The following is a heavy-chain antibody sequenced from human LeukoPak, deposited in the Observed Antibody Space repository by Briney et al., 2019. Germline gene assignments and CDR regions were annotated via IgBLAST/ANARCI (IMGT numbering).Heavy chain of an antibody. D-gene: IGHD1-26*01. CDR1: GYTFTSYY. V-gene: IGHV1-46*01. J-gene: IGHJ4*02. Sequence: ASVKVSCKASGYTFTSYYMHWVRQAPGQGLEWMGIINPSGGTTNYAQKFQGRVTMTRDKSTNTVYMELSSLRSEDTAVYYCARDREGGSYDLDYWGQGTLVTVSS. CDR2: INPSGGTT. CDR3: ARDREGGSYDLDY.